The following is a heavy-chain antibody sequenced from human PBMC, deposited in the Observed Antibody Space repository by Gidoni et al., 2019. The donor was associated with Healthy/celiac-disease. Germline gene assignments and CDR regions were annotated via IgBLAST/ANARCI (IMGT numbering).Heavy chain of an antibody. V-gene: IGHV4-30-2*01. Sequence: QLQLQESGSGLVKPSQTLSLTCAVSGGSISSGGYSWSWIRQPPGKGLEWIGYIYHSGSTYYNPSLKSRVTISVDRSKNQFSLKLSSVTAADTAVYYCARGGYDSSGYYYEYFQHWGQGTLVTVSS. D-gene: IGHD3-22*01. CDR2: IYHSGST. J-gene: IGHJ1*01. CDR3: ARGGYDSSGYYYEYFQH. CDR1: GGSISSGGYS.